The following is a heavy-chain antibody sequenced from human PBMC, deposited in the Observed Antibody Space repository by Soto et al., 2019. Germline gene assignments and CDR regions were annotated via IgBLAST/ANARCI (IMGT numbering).Heavy chain of an antibody. J-gene: IGHJ6*02. CDR3: VRQLGYYYGMDV. D-gene: IGHD6-6*01. CDR1: GGTFSSYA. Sequence: QVQLVQSGAEVKKPGSSVKVSCKASGGTFSSYAISWVRQAPGQGLEWMGGIIPIFGTANSAQQVQGRVTITADESTSTAYMELSSLRSEDTAVYYCVRQLGYYYGMDVWGQGTTVTVSS. V-gene: IGHV1-69*01. CDR2: IIPIFGTA.